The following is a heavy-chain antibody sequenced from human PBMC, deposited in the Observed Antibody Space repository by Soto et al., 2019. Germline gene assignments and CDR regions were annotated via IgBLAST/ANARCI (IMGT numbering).Heavy chain of an antibody. J-gene: IGHJ6*02. CDR1: GGSISSYY. V-gene: IGHV4-4*07. Sequence: QVQLQESGPGLVKPSETLSLTCTVSGGSISSYYWSWIRQPAGRGLEWIGRIYTSGSTNYNPSLTSRVTMSVDTSKNHFSLKLSSVTAADTAVYYCARESCSGGSCYYYYYYGMDVWGQGTTVTVSS. CDR2: IYTSGST. D-gene: IGHD2-15*01. CDR3: ARESCSGGSCYYYYYYGMDV.